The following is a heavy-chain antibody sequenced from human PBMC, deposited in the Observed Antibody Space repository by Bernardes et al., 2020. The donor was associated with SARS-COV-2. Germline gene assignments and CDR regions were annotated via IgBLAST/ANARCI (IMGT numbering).Heavy chain of an antibody. Sequence: SETLSLTCAVYGGSFSGYYWSWIRQPPGKGLEWIGEINHSGSTNYNPSLKSRVTISVDTSKNQFSLKLSSVTAADTAVYYCARNLPYSNPFDYWGQGTLVTVSS. J-gene: IGHJ4*02. CDR3: ARNLPYSNPFDY. CDR2: INHSGST. CDR1: GGSFSGYY. D-gene: IGHD6-13*01. V-gene: IGHV4-34*01.